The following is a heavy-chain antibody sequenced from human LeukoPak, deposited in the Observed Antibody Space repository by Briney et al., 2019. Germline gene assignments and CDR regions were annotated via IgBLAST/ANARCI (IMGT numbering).Heavy chain of an antibody. D-gene: IGHD3-16*01. CDR2: ISAYNGNT. Sequence: ASVKVSCKASGYTFTCYGISWVRQAPGQGLEWMGWISAYNGNTNYAQKLQGRVTMTTDTSTSTAYMELRSLRSDDTAVYYCARDYRVSWGTTDYFDYWGQGTLVTVSS. V-gene: IGHV1-18*01. J-gene: IGHJ4*02. CDR1: GYTFTCYG. CDR3: ARDYRVSWGTTDYFDY.